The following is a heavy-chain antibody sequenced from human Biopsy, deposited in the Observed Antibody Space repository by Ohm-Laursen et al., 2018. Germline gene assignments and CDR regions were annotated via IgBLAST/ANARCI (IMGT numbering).Heavy chain of an antibody. Sequence: ASVKVSCKVSGYTFTGYHVHWVRQAPGQGLEWMGWINAKTGDTNYAQKFQGRVTMTRDTSISTAYVVLSSLRSDDTAVYYCTRGGYYYDSLAYYYWFDPWGQGTLVTVSS. V-gene: IGHV1-2*02. J-gene: IGHJ5*02. CDR2: INAKTGDT. CDR1: GYTFTGYH. CDR3: TRGGYYYDSLAYYYWFDP. D-gene: IGHD3-22*01.